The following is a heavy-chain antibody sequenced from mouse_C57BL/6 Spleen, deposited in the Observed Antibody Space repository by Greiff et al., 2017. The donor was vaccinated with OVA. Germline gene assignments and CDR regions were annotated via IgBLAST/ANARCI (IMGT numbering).Heavy chain of an antibody. V-gene: IGHV1-52*01. J-gene: IGHJ1*03. CDR3: ARGGGNYWYFDV. CDR1: GYTFTSYW. Sequence: VQLQQPGAELVRPGSSVKLSCKASGYTFTSYWMHWVKQMPIQGLEWIGNIDPSDSETHYNQKFKDKATLTVDKSSSTAYMQLSSLTSEDSAVYYCARGGGNYWYFDVWGTGTTVTVSS. CDR2: IDPSDSET. D-gene: IGHD2-1*01.